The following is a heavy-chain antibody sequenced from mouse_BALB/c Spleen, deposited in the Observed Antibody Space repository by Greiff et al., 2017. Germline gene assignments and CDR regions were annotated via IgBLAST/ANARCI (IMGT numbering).Heavy chain of an antibody. CDR1: GYTFTSYW. J-gene: IGHJ3*01. CDR2: IYPGRGIT. CDR3: SYYFEGGFAY. Sequence: VQLQQSGAELVKPGASVKMSCKASGYTFTSYWINWVKQRPGQGLEWLGDIYPGRGITNYNDKFKSKATLTLDTSSSTAYMPLSSLTSEDSAVYDCSYYFEGGFAYWGQGTLGTVSA. D-gene: IGHD1-1*01. V-gene: IGHV1-55*01.